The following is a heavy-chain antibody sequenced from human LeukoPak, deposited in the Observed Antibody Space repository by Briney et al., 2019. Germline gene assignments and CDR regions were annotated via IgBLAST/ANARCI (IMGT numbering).Heavy chain of an antibody. J-gene: IGHJ4*02. CDR3: AKDKCGAYCGGD. CDR2: IDPSSTYI. D-gene: IGHD2-21*01. Sequence: PGGSLRLSCSASRFTFSSYTMNWVRQAPGKGLEWVSSIDPSSTYIYYADSVKGRFTISRDNSKNTLYLQMDSLRAEDTAVYYCAKDKCGAYCGGDWGQGTLVTVSS. CDR1: RFTFSSYT. V-gene: IGHV3-21*04.